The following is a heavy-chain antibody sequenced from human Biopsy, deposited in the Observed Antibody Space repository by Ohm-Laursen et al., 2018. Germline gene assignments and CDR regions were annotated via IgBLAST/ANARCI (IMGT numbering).Heavy chain of an antibody. CDR3: ARDGKYDSRGY. CDR2: IGGDNGDT. CDR1: GYTFISFG. V-gene: IGHV1-18*01. J-gene: IGHJ4*02. Sequence: GASVKVSCKASGYTFISFGITWVRQAPGQGLEWVGYIGGDNGDTKYAQKLQGRVTMTTDTSTSTACMELRSLRSHDTAFYYCARDGKYDSRGYWGPGTLVTVSS. D-gene: IGHD3-22*01.